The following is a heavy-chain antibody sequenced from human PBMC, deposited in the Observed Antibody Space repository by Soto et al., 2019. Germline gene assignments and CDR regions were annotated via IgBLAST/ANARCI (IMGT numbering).Heavy chain of an antibody. CDR3: ARDPPGNDGAFDY. V-gene: IGHV3-66*01. CDR2: IYMSDST. D-gene: IGHD1-1*01. Sequence: EVQLVESGGGLVQPGGSLRLSCAASGFSVSDNHMSWVRQAPGKGLEWVSLIYMSDSTYYADSVKGRFTISRDPSRNTLYLQMNSLRPDDTAVYYCARDPPGNDGAFDYWGQGILVTVSS. CDR1: GFSVSDNH. J-gene: IGHJ4*02.